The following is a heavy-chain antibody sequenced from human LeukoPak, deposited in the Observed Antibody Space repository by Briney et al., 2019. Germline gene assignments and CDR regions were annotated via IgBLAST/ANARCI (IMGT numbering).Heavy chain of an antibody. Sequence: PSETLSLTCAVYGGSFSGYYWSWIRQPPGKGLEWIGEINHSGSTNYNPSLKSRVTISVDTSKNQFSLKLSSVTAADTAVYYCAGGRNDFWSGYFSSPFDYWGQGTLVTVSS. J-gene: IGHJ4*02. V-gene: IGHV4-34*01. CDR2: INHSGST. CDR1: GGSFSGYY. CDR3: AGGRNDFWSGYFSSPFDY. D-gene: IGHD3-3*01.